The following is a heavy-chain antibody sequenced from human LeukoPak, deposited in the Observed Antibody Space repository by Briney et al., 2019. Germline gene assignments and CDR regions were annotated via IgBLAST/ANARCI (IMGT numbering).Heavy chain of an antibody. Sequence: SETLSLTCTVSGGSISSGGYYWSWIRQHPGKGLEWIGYIYYSGSTYYNPSPKSRVTISVDTSKNQFSLKLSSVTAADTAVYYCARGRLDNLDSSGYQLDKGDTGTFDYWGQGTLVTVSS. V-gene: IGHV4-31*03. D-gene: IGHD3-22*01. CDR1: GGSISSGGYY. J-gene: IGHJ4*02. CDR2: IYYSGST. CDR3: ARGRLDNLDSSGYQLDKGDTGTFDY.